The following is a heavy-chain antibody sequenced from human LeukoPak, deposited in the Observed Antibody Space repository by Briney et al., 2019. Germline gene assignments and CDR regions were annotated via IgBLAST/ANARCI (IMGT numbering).Heavy chain of an antibody. J-gene: IGHJ4*02. V-gene: IGHV3-23*01. CDR3: AKGDMIVVVPTDY. CDR2: ISGSGGST. D-gene: IGHD3-22*01. Sequence: GGSLRLSCAASGFTFSSYAMSWVRQAPGKGLEWVSAISGSGGSTYYADSVKGRFTISRDNSKNTLYLQMDSLRAEDTAVYYCAKGDMIVVVPTDYWGQGTLVTVSS. CDR1: GFTFSSYA.